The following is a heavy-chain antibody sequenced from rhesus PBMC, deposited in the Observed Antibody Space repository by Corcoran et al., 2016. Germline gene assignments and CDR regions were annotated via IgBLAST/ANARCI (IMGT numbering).Heavy chain of an antibody. V-gene: IGHV4S14*01. D-gene: IGHD2-27*01. CDR1: GYSLSSNY. Sequence: QVQLQESGPGLVKPSETLSLTCAVSGYSLSSNYWNWIRQPPGKGLEWIGSIDGSGVSNYLNPSLTRRVTLSVETSKNQCALQRSSVTAADTAVYYCARDREYCSGIYCYALDYWGQGVLVTVSS. J-gene: IGHJ4*01. CDR3: ARDREYCSGIYCYALDY. CDR2: IDGSGVSN.